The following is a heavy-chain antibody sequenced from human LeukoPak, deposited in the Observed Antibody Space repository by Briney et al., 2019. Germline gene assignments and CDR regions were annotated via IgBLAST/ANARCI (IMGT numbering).Heavy chain of an antibody. CDR2: IYYSGST. V-gene: IGHV4-59*01. CDR3: ARDVSIRDYYYGMDV. D-gene: IGHD3-10*01. Sequence: SETLSLTCTVSGVSIRSYYWSWIRQPPGKGLEWVGYIYYSGSTSYNPSLKSRVTISVATSKNQFSLRLSSVTAADTAMYYCARDVSIRDYYYGMDVWGQGTTVTVSS. CDR1: GVSIRSYY. J-gene: IGHJ6*02.